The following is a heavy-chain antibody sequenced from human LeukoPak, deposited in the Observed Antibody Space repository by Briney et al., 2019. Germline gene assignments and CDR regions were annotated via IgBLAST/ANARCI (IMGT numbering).Heavy chain of an antibody. CDR2: INPNSGGT. J-gene: IGHJ4*02. CDR3: ARTGVYYDSKNRFDY. V-gene: IGHV1-2*02. Sequence: ASVKASCKASGYTFTGYYMHWVRQAPGQGLEWMGWINPNSGGTNYAQKFQGRVTMTRDTSISTAYMELSRLRSDDTAVYYCARTGVYYDSKNRFDYWGQGTLVTVSS. D-gene: IGHD3-22*01. CDR1: GYTFTGYY.